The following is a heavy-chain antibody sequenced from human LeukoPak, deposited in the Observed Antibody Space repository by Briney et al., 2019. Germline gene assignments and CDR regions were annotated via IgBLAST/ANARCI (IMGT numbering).Heavy chain of an antibody. Sequence: SVKVSCKASGGTFSSYAISWVRQAPGQGLEWMGGIIPIFGTANYAQKFQGRVTITADESTSTAYMELSSLRSEDTAVYYCASDLCRGGDCYRYYFDYWGQGTLVTVSS. CDR1: GGTFSSYA. D-gene: IGHD2-21*02. CDR3: ASDLCRGGDCYRYYFDY. J-gene: IGHJ4*02. V-gene: IGHV1-69*13. CDR2: IIPIFGTA.